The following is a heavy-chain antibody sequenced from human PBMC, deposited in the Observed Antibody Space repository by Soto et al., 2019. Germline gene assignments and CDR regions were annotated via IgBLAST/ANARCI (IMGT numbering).Heavy chain of an antibody. V-gene: IGHV1-18*04. Sequence: GASVKVSCKASNYTFTSYGISWVRQAPGQGLEWMGWISVYYGNTNYAQKFQDRVTMTTDTSTSTAYLELSSLRSEDTAVYYCARGSQDIVLMVYAPSAFDIWGQGTMVTVSS. CDR1: NYTFTSYG. D-gene: IGHD2-8*01. CDR2: ISVYYGNT. CDR3: ARGSQDIVLMVYAPSAFDI. J-gene: IGHJ3*02.